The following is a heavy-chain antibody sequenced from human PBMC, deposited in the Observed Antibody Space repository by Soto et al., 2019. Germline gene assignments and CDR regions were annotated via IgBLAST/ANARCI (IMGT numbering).Heavy chain of an antibody. V-gene: IGHV1-46*03. CDR2: INPSGGST. D-gene: IGHD2-15*01. CDR1: GYTFTSYY. J-gene: IGHJ5*02. Sequence: ASVKVSCKASGYTFTSYYMHWVRQAPGQGLEWMGIINPSGGSTSYAQKFQGRVTMTRDTSTSTVYMELSSLRSEDTAVYYCARVGVVVAATRNNWFDPWGQGTLVTVSS. CDR3: ARVGVVVAATRNNWFDP.